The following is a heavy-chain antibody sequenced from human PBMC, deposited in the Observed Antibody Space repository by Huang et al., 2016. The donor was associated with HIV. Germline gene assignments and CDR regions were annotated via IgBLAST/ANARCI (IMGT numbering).Heavy chain of an antibody. CDR1: EFTFSTYG. CDR2: ISSNTTTI. CDR3: ARGKDYYDNKYYFDY. Sequence: EVQLVESGGDLVQPGGSLRLACAASEFTFSTYGMNWGRQAPGKGLELGSYISSNTTTIYYADDVKGRFTISRDNAKNSLYVQMNSLRDEDTAFYYCARGKDYYDNKYYFDYWGQGTLVTVSS. J-gene: IGHJ4*02. D-gene: IGHD3-22*01. V-gene: IGHV3-48*02.